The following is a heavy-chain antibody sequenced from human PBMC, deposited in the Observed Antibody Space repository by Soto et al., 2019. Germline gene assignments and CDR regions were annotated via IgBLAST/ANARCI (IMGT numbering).Heavy chain of an antibody. CDR3: ARGSGSYEY. J-gene: IGHJ4*02. V-gene: IGHV4-4*02. CDR2: IYHTGNT. CDR1: GGSISSSNW. D-gene: IGHD3-10*01. Sequence: QVQLQESGPGLVKPSGTLSLTCAVSGGSISSSNWWTWVRQPPGKGLEWIGEIYHTGNTNYNPSLKSRVTISIDKSQNQFSLKVTSVTAADTAIYYCARGSGSYEYWGQGTLVTVSS.